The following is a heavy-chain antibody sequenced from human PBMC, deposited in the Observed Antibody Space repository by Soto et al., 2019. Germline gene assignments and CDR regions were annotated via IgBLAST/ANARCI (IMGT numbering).Heavy chain of an antibody. V-gene: IGHV5-51*01. D-gene: IGHD5-12*01. Sequence: GESLKISCKGSGYTFTRYWINWVRQMPGNGLEWMGIIHPSDFDTRYSPSFQGQVTISADKSISTAYLQWSSLRASDTAMYYCAIHSTGYEDSWGQGTLVTVSS. CDR1: GYTFTRYW. J-gene: IGHJ5*02. CDR3: AIHSTGYEDS. CDR2: IHPSDFDT.